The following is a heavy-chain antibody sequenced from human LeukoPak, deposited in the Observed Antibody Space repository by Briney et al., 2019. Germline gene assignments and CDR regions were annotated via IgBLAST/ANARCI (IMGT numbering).Heavy chain of an antibody. CDR2: ITGSGTNT. CDR1: GFTFSSYA. CDR3: AQSRGGWFDP. Sequence: GGSLRLSCAASGFTFSSYAMGWVRQGPGKGLDWVSTITGSGTNTYYAGSVKGRFTISRDNSKNTLYLQMNSLRAEDTAIYYCAQSRGGWFDPWGQGTLVTVSS. J-gene: IGHJ5*02. D-gene: IGHD3-16*01. V-gene: IGHV3-23*01.